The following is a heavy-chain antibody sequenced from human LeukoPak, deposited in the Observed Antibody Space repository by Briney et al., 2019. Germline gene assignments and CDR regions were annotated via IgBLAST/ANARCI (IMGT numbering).Heavy chain of an antibody. V-gene: IGHV4-59*08. Sequence: SETLSLTCTVSGGSISSYYWSWIRQPPGKGLEWIGYIYYSGSTNYNPSLKSRVAISVDTSKNQFSLKLSSATAADTAVYYCARHVLMTTVTQPYYYYYMDVWGKGTTVTVSS. CDR1: GGSISSYY. D-gene: IGHD4-17*01. CDR3: ARHVLMTTVTQPYYYYYMDV. J-gene: IGHJ6*03. CDR2: IYYSGST.